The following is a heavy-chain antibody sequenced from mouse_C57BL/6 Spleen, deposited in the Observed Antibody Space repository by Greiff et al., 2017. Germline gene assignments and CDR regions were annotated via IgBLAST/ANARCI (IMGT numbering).Heavy chain of an antibody. J-gene: IGHJ4*01. CDR2: IDPSDSYT. CDR1: GYTFTSYW. V-gene: IGHV1-69*01. CDR3: ARPLDCNYDYAMGD. Sequence: QVQLQQPGAELVMPGASVKLSCKASGYTFTSYWMHWVKQRPGQGLEWIGEIDPSDSYTNYNQKFKGKSTLTVDKSSSTAYMQLSSLTSEDSAVYYCARPLDCNYDYAMGDRGQGTSVPGFS. D-gene: IGHD2-1*01.